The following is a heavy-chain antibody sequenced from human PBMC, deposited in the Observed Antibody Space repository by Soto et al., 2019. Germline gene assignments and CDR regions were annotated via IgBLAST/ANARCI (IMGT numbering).Heavy chain of an antibody. CDR1: GGSSTSYY. CDR3: ARSPVDTSMIYWLDP. D-gene: IGHD5-18*01. CDR2: LSTSGFS. V-gene: IGHV4-4*07. Sequence: SAPLSVTYTVSGGSSTSYYWNWIRQPAGKGLEWIGRLSTSGFSSHNPSLKSRVIISVDTSKNLFSLKLTSVTAADTAVYYCARSPVDTSMIYWLDPWGQGTLVTVSS. J-gene: IGHJ5*02.